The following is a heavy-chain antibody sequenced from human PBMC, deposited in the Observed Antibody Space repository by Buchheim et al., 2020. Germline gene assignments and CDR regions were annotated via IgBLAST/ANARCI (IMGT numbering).Heavy chain of an antibody. D-gene: IGHD4-17*01. CDR2: IHYTGLA. CDR1: GVSISSGPFY. V-gene: IGHV4-31*03. CDR3: ARDRGAHDYGPIDF. Sequence: QVQLQESSPGLVKPSQTLSLTCTVSGVSISSGPFYWTWIRQQPGKGLEWIGYIHYTGLAYSSPSLSSRLSMSLDTSKNQFSLTLTAVTAADTAIYYCARDRGAHDYGPIDFWGQGAL. J-gene: IGHJ4*02.